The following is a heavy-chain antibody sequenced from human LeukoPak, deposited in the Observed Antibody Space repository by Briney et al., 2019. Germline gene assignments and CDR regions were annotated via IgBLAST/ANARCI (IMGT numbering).Heavy chain of an antibody. V-gene: IGHV3-66*02. CDR1: GFTVSSNY. Sequence: GGSLRLSCAASGFTVSSNYMSWVRQAPPQGLEWVSVIYGGGSTYYADPVKGRFTISRDNSKNTLYPQMNSLRAEDTAVYYCAGNSYGSGHFDYWGQGTLVTVSS. J-gene: IGHJ4*02. D-gene: IGHD5-18*01. CDR2: IYGGGST. CDR3: AGNSYGSGHFDY.